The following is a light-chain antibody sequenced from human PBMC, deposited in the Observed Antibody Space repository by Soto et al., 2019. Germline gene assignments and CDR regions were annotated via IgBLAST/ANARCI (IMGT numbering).Light chain of an antibody. Sequence: DIQMTQSPSTLSASVGDRVTITCRASQSISSWLAWYQQKPGKAPKLLIYDASSLERGVPSRFSGSVSGTEFTLTISSLQSDDFATYYCQQYNSYSKTFGQGTKVEIK. V-gene: IGKV1-5*01. CDR3: QQYNSYSKT. CDR1: QSISSW. J-gene: IGKJ1*01. CDR2: DAS.